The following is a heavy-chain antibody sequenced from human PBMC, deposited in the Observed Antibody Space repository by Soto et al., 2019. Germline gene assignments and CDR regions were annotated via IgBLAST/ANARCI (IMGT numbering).Heavy chain of an antibody. V-gene: IGHV3-13*01. CDR3: ARVKYSSGWSDAFDI. CDR1: GFTFRSYD. CDR2: IGTAGDT. Sequence: GGPLRLSCAAAGFTFRSYDMHWVRQATGKGLEWVSAIGTAGDTYYPGSVKGRFTISRENAKNSLYLQMNSLRAGDTAVYYCARVKYSSGWSDAFDIWGQGTMVTVSS. J-gene: IGHJ3*02. D-gene: IGHD6-19*01.